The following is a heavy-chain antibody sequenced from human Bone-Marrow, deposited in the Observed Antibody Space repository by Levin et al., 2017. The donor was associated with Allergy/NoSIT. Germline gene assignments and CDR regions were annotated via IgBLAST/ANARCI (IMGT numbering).Heavy chain of an antibody. CDR2: IKQDGGEA. CDR3: ARDNPSHYDTSGYFTSRYDH. CDR1: GFNFNKYW. J-gene: IGHJ4*02. V-gene: IGHV3-7*01. D-gene: IGHD3-22*01. Sequence: SCEASGFNFNKYWMAWVRRAPGKGLEWVANIKQDGGEASYADSVKGRFTISRDDAKNSLFLQMNSLRAEDTAVYYCARDNPSHYDTSGYFTSRYDHWGQGTLVTVSS.